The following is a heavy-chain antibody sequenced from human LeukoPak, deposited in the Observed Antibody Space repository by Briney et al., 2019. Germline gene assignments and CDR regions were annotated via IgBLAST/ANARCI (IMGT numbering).Heavy chain of an antibody. CDR3: ARGAYDSSGYHKYYFDY. J-gene: IGHJ4*02. V-gene: IGHV4-4*07. CDR2: IYTSGST. D-gene: IGHD3-22*01. CDR1: GGSISSYY. Sequence: SETLSLTCTVSGGSISSYYWSWIRQPAGTGLVWIGRIYTSGSTHYNPSLKSRVPMSVDTSKNQFSLKLSSVTAADTAVYYCARGAYDSSGYHKYYFDYWGQGTLVTVSS.